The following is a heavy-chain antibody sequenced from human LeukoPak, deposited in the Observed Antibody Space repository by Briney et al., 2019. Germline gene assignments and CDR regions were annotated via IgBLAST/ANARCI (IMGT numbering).Heavy chain of an antibody. CDR3: AKGSLGTYYYDSSGEVYGMDV. J-gene: IGHJ6*02. CDR2: ISGNGDST. V-gene: IGHV3-23*01. D-gene: IGHD3-22*01. CDR1: GFTFSSYA. Sequence: PGGSLRLSCAASGFTFSSYAMTWVRQAPGKGLEWVSGISGNGDSTYYADSVKGRFTISRDNSKNTLYLQMNSLRAEDTAVYYCAKGSLGTYYYDSSGEVYGMDVWGQGTTVTVSS.